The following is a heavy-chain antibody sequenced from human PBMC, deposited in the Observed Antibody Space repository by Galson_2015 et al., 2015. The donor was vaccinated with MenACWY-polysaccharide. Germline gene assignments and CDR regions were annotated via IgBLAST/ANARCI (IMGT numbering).Heavy chain of an antibody. V-gene: IGHV3-11*01. CDR3: ARARGVDV. Sequence: SLRLSCAASGFTFSDYYMSWIRQAPGKGLEWVSHISSGGGRIIYFADSVKGRFTISRDNAKNSLYLQMNSLRAEDTAVYYCARARGVDVWGQGTTVTVSS. D-gene: IGHD1-26*01. J-gene: IGHJ6*02. CDR1: GFTFSDYY. CDR2: ISSGGGRII.